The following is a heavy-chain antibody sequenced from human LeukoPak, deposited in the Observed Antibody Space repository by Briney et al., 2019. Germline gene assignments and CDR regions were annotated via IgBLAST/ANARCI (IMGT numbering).Heavy chain of an antibody. Sequence: PGGSLRLSCTASGFTFGDYAMSWVRQAPGKGLEWVGFIGTKAYGGTTEYAASVKGRFTISRDDSKSIAYLQMSSLKTEDTAVYYCTREKRYYYHSSGPSPYYYHGMDVWGQGTTVTVSS. CDR3: TREKRYYYHSSGPSPYYYHGMDV. D-gene: IGHD3-22*01. J-gene: IGHJ6*02. CDR2: IGTKAYGGTT. V-gene: IGHV3-49*04. CDR1: GFTFGDYA.